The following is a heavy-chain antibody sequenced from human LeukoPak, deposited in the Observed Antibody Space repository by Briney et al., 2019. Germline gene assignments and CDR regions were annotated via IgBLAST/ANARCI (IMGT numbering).Heavy chain of an antibody. CDR1: GYTFTSYD. CDR3: ARGRGRTTVTTDLL. V-gene: IGHV1-8*01. D-gene: IGHD4-17*01. CDR2: MNPNSGDT. J-gene: IGHJ4*02. Sequence: GASVKVSCKASGYTFTSYDINWVRQATGQGLEWMGWMNPNSGDTGYAQRFQGRVTMTRNTSISTAYMELSSLRSEDTAVYYCARGRGRTTVTTDLLWGQGTLVTVSS.